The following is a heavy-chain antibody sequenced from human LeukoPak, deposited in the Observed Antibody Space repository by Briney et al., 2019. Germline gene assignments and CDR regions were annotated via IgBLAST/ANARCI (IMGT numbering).Heavy chain of an antibody. V-gene: IGHV3-21*01. CDR1: GFTFSSYS. J-gene: IGHJ4*02. Sequence: GGSLRLSCAASGFTFSSYSMNWVRQAPGKGLEWVSSISSSSSYIYYADSVKGRFTISRDNAKNSLYLQMNSLRAEDTAVYYCARIVTSGYGQYYFDYWGQGTLVTASS. D-gene: IGHD5-18*01. CDR3: ARIVTSGYGQYYFDY. CDR2: ISSSSSYI.